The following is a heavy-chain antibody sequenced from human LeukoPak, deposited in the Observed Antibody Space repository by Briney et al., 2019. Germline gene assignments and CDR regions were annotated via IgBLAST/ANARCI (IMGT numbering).Heavy chain of an antibody. Sequence: PSETLSLTCAVYGGSFSGYYWSWIPQPPGKGLEWIGEINHRGTTNYNPSLKSRITISLDTSKNHFSLRLRSVTAADTAVYYCARGRLGGSGSYYHNWFDPWGQGTLVTVSS. CDR1: GGSFSGYY. J-gene: IGHJ5*02. D-gene: IGHD3-10*01. CDR3: ARGRLGGSGSYYHNWFDP. V-gene: IGHV4-34*01. CDR2: INHRGTT.